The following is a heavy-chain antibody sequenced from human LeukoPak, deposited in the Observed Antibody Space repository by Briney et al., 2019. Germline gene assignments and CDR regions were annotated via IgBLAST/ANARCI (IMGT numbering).Heavy chain of an antibody. CDR3: TQGSGQYFDY. V-gene: IGHV3-15*07. D-gene: IGHD2-15*01. J-gene: IGHJ4*02. CDR1: GLTLSNVW. Sequence: GGSLRLSCAVSGLTLSNVWMNWVRQAPGMGLEWVGRIRSRGDGGTTDFAAPVKGRFTISRDDSKNTLYLQMNSLTSEDTAVYYCTQGSGQYFDYWGQGTLVTVSS. CDR2: IRSRGDGGTT.